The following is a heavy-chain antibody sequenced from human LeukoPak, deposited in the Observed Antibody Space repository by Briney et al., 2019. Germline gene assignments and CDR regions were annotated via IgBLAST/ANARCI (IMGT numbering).Heavy chain of an antibody. V-gene: IGHV3-23*01. Sequence: GGSLRLSCAASGFTFSSYGMSWVRQAPGKGLEWVSAISGSGGSTYYADSVKGRFTISRDNSKNTLYLQMNSLRAEDTAVYYCAKDVLKKTWLPFNWFDPWGQGTLVTVSS. J-gene: IGHJ5*02. D-gene: IGHD5-12*01. CDR1: GFTFSSYG. CDR3: AKDVLKKTWLPFNWFDP. CDR2: ISGSGGST.